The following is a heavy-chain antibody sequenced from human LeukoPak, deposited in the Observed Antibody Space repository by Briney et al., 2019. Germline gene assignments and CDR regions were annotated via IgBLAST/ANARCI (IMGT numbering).Heavy chain of an antibody. D-gene: IGHD3-9*01. CDR3: ARGYDILTGPSLGY. CDR1: GFTFSSYS. J-gene: IGHJ4*02. CDR2: ISSSSSTI. V-gene: IGHV3-48*04. Sequence: GGSLRLSCAASGFTFSSYSMNWVRQAPGKGLEWVSYISSSSSTIYYADSVKGRFTISRDNAKNSLYLQMNSLRAEDTAVYYCARGYDILTGPSLGYWGQGTLVTVSS.